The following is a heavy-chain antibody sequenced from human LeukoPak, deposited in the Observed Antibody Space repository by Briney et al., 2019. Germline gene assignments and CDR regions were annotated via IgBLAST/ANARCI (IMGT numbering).Heavy chain of an antibody. CDR2: INSDGSIT. Sequence: GGSLRLSCAASGFTFTTYWMHWVRQAPGKGLVWVSHINSDGSITSYADSVKGRFTISRDNAKNTLYLQMNSLRAEDTAMYYCARDAVDTANAVWGQGTTVTVSS. V-gene: IGHV3-74*01. CDR1: GFTFTTYW. CDR3: ARDAVDTANAV. D-gene: IGHD5-18*01. J-gene: IGHJ6*02.